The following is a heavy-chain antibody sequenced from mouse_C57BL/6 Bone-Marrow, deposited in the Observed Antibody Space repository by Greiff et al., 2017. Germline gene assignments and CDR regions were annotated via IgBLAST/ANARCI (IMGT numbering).Heavy chain of an antibody. CDR1: GYTFTSYW. V-gene: IGHV1-50*01. D-gene: IGHD1-1*01. Sequence: QVQLQQPGAELVKPGASVKLSCKASGYTFTSYWMQWVKQRPGQGLEWIGEIDPSASYTNYNQKFKGKATLTVDTSSSTAYMQLSSLTSEDSAVYYCARWGYGSSSDYWGQGTTLTVSS. CDR2: IDPSASYT. J-gene: IGHJ2*01. CDR3: ARWGYGSSSDY.